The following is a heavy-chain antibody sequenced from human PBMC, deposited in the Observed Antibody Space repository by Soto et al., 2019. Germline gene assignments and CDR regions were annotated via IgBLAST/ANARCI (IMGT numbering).Heavy chain of an antibody. CDR3: ARESSSTVTTGGGGSAKDY. V-gene: IGHV3-30-3*01. D-gene: IGHD4-17*01. Sequence: QVHLVESGGGVVQPGRSLRLSCAASGLTFSNYAMHWVRQAPGKGLEWVAFISYDGTNRCYPDSVKGRFTISRDNSKNTLWLKMNSLKTEDTAVYYCARESSSTVTTGGGGSAKDYWGQGTLVTVSS. CDR1: GLTFSNYA. J-gene: IGHJ4*02. CDR2: ISYDGTNR.